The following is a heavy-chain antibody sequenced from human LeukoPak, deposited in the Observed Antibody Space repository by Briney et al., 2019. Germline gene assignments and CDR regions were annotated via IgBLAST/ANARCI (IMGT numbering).Heavy chain of an antibody. CDR1: GFTFSNYG. J-gene: IGHJ4*02. D-gene: IGHD2-21*02. CDR3: AKGRLDYGDYYVDD. Sequence: GGSLRLSCAASGFTFSNYGMSWVRQAPGKGLEWVSVISGSGGTTYYADSVKGRFTISRDNSKNTLYLQMNSLRAEDTSLYYCAKGRLDYGDYYVDDSGQGTLVTVSS. CDR2: ISGSGGTT. V-gene: IGHV3-23*01.